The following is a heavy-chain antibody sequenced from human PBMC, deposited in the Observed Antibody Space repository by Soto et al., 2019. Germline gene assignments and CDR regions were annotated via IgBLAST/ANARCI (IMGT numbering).Heavy chain of an antibody. V-gene: IGHV1-2*02. CDR3: ARDGGVASVYGMDV. CDR2: ISPHNGAT. J-gene: IGHJ6*02. Sequence: QVHLVQSGAEVKRPGASVKVSCKASGYTFTDYYIHWVRQAPGQGLEWLGWISPHNGATNYAQKFRGRVTLCRDTSINTSHLEMDRLTTDDTAVYYCARDGGVASVYGMDVWGQGTTVTVSS. D-gene: IGHD5-12*01. CDR1: GYTFTDYY.